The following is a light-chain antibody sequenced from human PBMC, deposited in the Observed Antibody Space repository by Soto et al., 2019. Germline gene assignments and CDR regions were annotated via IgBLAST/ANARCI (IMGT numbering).Light chain of an antibody. V-gene: IGLV2-14*01. CDR3: SSYTSSSTLV. J-gene: IGLJ1*01. Sequence: QSVLTQPPSASGSPGQSVTISCTGTSSDVGGYHYVAWYQQHPGKAPKLMIYEVSNRPSGVSNRFSGSKSGNTASLTISGLQAEDEADYYCSSYTSSSTLVFGTGTKVTVL. CDR2: EVS. CDR1: SSDVGGYHY.